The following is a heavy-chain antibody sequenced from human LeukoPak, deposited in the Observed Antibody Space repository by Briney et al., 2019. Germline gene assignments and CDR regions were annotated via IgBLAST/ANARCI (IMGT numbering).Heavy chain of an antibody. J-gene: IGHJ4*02. V-gene: IGHV4-38-2*01. D-gene: IGHD2-2*01. CDR3: ARSLSTAGIDY. CDR1: GYSITTGRY. Sequence: SETLSLTCAVSGYSITTGRYWGWIRQPPGKGLEWIGSIYQSGSTYYNPSLKSRVTISVDKSKNQSSLNLRSVTAPDTAVYYCARSLSTAGIDYWGQGILVTVSS. CDR2: IYQSGST.